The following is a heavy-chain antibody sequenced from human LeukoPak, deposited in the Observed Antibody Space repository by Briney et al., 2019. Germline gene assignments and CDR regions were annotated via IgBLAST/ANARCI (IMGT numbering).Heavy chain of an antibody. CDR1: GFTFSSYW. CDR3: AREGYYYDIVPEDY. Sequence: GGSLRLSCAASGFTFSSYWMSWVRQAPGKGLEWVANIKQDGSEKYYVDSVKGRFTISRDNAKNSLYLQMNSQRAEDTAVYYCAREGYYYDIVPEDYWGQGTLVTVSS. J-gene: IGHJ4*02. D-gene: IGHD3-22*01. V-gene: IGHV3-7*01. CDR2: IKQDGSEK.